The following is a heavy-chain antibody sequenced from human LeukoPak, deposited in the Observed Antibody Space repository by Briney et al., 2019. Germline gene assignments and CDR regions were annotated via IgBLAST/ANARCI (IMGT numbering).Heavy chain of an antibody. V-gene: IGHV3-11*04. D-gene: IGHD3-22*01. Sequence: GGSLRLSCAASGFTFSDYYMSWIRQAPGKGLEWVSYISSSGSTIYYADSVKGRFTISRDNAKNSLYLQMNSLRAEDTAVYYCARDANYYDSSGKPNFDYWGQGTLVTVSS. CDR1: GFTFSDYY. J-gene: IGHJ4*02. CDR3: ARDANYYDSSGKPNFDY. CDR2: ISSSGSTI.